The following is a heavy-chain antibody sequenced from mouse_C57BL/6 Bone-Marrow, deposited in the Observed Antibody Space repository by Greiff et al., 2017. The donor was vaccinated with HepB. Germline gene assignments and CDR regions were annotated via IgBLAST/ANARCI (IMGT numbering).Heavy chain of an antibody. D-gene: IGHD4-1*01. Sequence: VQLQQSGPELVKPGASVKISCKASGYTFTDYNMDWVKQSHGKSLEWIGDINPNNGGTIYNQKFKGKATLTVDKSSSTAYMELRSLTSEDTAVYYCARKTGGWYFDVWGTGTTVTVSS. J-gene: IGHJ1*03. CDR3: ARKTGGWYFDV. V-gene: IGHV1-18*01. CDR2: INPNNGGT. CDR1: GYTFTDYN.